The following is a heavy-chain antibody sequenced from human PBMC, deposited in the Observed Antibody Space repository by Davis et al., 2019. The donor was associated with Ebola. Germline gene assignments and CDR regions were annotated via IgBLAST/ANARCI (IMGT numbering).Heavy chain of an antibody. CDR3: ARERHYDILTGYSSHGMDV. V-gene: IGHV1-18*01. Sequence: AASVKVSCKASGYTFTSYGISWVRQAPGQGLEWMGWISAYNGNTNYAQKLQGRVTMTTDTSTSTVYMELRSLRSDDTAVYYCARERHYDILTGYSSHGMDVWGQGTTVTVSS. J-gene: IGHJ6*02. CDR2: ISAYNGNT. D-gene: IGHD3-9*01. CDR1: GYTFTSYG.